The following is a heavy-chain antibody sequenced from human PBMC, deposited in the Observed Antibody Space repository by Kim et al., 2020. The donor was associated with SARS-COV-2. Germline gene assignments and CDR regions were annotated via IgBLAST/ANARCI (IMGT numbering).Heavy chain of an antibody. CDR1: GFTFDDYA. CDR3: AKDIGSSGWEGGFDY. CDR2: ISWNSGSI. D-gene: IGHD6-19*01. J-gene: IGHJ4*02. Sequence: GGSLRLSCAASGFTFDDYAMHWVRQAPGKGLEWVSGISWNSGSIGYADSVKGRFTISRDNAKNSLYLQMNSLRAEDTALYYCAKDIGSSGWEGGFDYWGQGTLVTVSS. V-gene: IGHV3-9*01.